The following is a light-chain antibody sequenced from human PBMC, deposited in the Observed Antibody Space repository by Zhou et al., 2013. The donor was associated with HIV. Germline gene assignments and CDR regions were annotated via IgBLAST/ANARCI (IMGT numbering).Light chain of an antibody. V-gene: IGKV3-11*01. CDR3: QQRSKWPPGMYT. Sequence: EIVLTQSPATLSLSPGERATLSCRASQTVASYLAWYQQKPGQAPRLLIYDASNRATGIPARFSGSGSGTDFTLTISSLEPEDFAVYYCQQRSKWPPGMYTFGQGTKLEIK. CDR1: QTVASY. CDR2: DAS. J-gene: IGKJ2*01.